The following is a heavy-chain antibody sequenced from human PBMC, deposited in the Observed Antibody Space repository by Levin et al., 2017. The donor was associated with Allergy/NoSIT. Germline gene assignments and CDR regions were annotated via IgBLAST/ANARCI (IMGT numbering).Heavy chain of an antibody. Sequence: PSETLSLTCAVYGGSFSGYYWSWIRQPPGKGLEWIGEINHSGSTNYNPSLKSRVTISVDTSKNQFSLKLSSVTAADTAVYYCARDDGYCSSTSCSRSRYYYYYGMDVWGQGTTVTVSS. J-gene: IGHJ6*02. V-gene: IGHV4-34*01. CDR1: GGSFSGYY. D-gene: IGHD2-2*01. CDR2: INHSGST. CDR3: ARDDGYCSSTSCSRSRYYYYYGMDV.